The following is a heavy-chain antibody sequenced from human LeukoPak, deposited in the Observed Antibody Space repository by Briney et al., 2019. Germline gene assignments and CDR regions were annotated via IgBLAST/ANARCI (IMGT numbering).Heavy chain of an antibody. CDR1: GGSISSYY. D-gene: IGHD3-22*01. V-gene: IGHV4-59*01. J-gene: IGHJ1*01. CDR2: IYYSVST. Sequence: SETLSLTCTVSGGSISSYYWSWIRQPPGKGLEWIGYIYYSVSTNYNPSLKSRVTMSVDTSKNQFSLKLSSVTAADTAVHYCAAGYYGYFQRWGQGTLVTVSS. CDR3: AAGYYGYFQR.